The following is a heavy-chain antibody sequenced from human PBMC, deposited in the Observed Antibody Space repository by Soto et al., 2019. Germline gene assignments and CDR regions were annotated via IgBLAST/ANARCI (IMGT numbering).Heavy chain of an antibody. CDR1: GYTITRYY. Sequence: QVQLVQSGAEVQKTGASVKVSCKASGYTITRYYIHWVRQAPGQGLEWRGRINPSGGTTRYAENLEGRITRTRDTSTNTVYIELSSRRSEDTAVYYCARQGIAVARFAVDIWCQGTTVIVSS. V-gene: IGHV1-46*03. CDR2: INPSGGTT. J-gene: IGHJ3*02. CDR3: ARQGIAVARFAVDI. D-gene: IGHD6-19*01.